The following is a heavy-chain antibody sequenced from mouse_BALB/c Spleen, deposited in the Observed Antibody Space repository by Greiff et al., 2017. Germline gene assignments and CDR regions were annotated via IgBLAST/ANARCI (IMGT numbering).Heavy chain of an antibody. CDR2: ISSGSSTI. CDR3: ARRVTRGGYAMDY. V-gene: IGHV5-17*02. D-gene: IGHD2-2*01. CDR1: GFTFSSFG. J-gene: IGHJ4*01. Sequence: EVKLVESGGGLVQPGGSRKLSCAASGFTFSSFGMHWVRQAPEKGLEWVAYISSGSSTIYYADTVKGRFTISRDNPKNTLFLQMTSLRSEDTAMYYCARRVTRGGYAMDYWGQGTSVTVSS.